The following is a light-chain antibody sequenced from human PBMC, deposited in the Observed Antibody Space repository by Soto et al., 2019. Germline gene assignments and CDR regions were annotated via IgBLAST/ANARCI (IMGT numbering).Light chain of an antibody. Sequence: EIVLTQSPGTLSLFPGESATLSCRASQSVSHFLAWYQQKPGQAPRLLIYDTSSRATGIPGRFSGSGSGTDFTLTIDSLEPEDSAVYYCQQRTDWPTFGGGTKVEI. J-gene: IGKJ4*01. V-gene: IGKV3-11*01. CDR3: QQRTDWPT. CDR1: QSVSHF. CDR2: DTS.